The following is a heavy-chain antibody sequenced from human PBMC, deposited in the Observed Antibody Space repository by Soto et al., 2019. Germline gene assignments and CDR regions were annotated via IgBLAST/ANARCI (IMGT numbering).Heavy chain of an antibody. CDR3: ARPVAAAGIFAFEI. Sequence: GASLKISCKGSVYSFTSYWICWVRQMHGKGLEWMGIIYPGDSDTRYGPSFQGQVTISADKSISTAYLQWSSLKASDTAMYYCARPVAAAGIFAFEIWGQGTMVTVSS. CDR2: IYPGDSDT. J-gene: IGHJ3*02. D-gene: IGHD6-13*01. V-gene: IGHV5-51*01. CDR1: VYSFTSYW.